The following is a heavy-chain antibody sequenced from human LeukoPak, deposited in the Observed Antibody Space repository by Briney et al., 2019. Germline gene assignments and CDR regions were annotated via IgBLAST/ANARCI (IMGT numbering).Heavy chain of an antibody. V-gene: IGHV4-34*01. D-gene: IGHD3-16*02. J-gene: IGHJ4*02. CDR2: INHSGST. CDR1: GGSFSGYY. CDR3: ATARVWGSYRLNARFDY. Sequence: PSETLSLTCAVYGGSFSGYYWSWIRQPPGKGLEWIGEINHSGSTNYNPSLKSRVTISVDTSKNQFSLKLSSVTAADTAVYYCATARVWGSYRLNARFDYWGQGTLVTVSS.